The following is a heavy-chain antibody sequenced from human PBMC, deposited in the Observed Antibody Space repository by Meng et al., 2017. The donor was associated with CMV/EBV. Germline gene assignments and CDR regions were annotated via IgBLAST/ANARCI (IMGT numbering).Heavy chain of an antibody. CDR2: INPSGGST. D-gene: IGHD6-19*01. CDR3: ARDPHSGWLDY. J-gene: IGHJ4*02. CDR1: GYTFTRYY. Sequence: QRQRVQSGAEVKKPGASVKVSCQASGYTFTRYYMHWVRQAPGQGLEWMGIINPSGGSTSYAQKFQGRVTMTRDTSTSTVYMELSSLRSEDTAVYYCARDPHSGWLDYWGQGTLVTVSS. V-gene: IGHV1-46*01.